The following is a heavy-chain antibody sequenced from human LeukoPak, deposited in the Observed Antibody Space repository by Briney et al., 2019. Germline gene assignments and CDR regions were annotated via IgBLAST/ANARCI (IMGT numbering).Heavy chain of an antibody. Sequence: GGSLRLSCAASGFTFSSYAMSWVRQAPGKGLEWVSDISGSGASTYYADSVKGRFTISSDNSKNTLYLQMNSLRAEDTAVYYCAKKYNTGLDPWGQGTLVTVSS. V-gene: IGHV3-23*01. CDR2: ISGSGAST. D-gene: IGHD1-14*01. CDR3: AKKYNTGLDP. CDR1: GFTFSSYA. J-gene: IGHJ5*02.